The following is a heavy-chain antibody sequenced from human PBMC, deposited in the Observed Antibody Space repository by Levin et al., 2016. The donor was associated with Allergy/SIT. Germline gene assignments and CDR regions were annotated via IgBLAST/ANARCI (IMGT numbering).Heavy chain of an antibody. V-gene: IGHV3-23*01. CDR1: GFTFSSYA. D-gene: IGHD2-15*01. CDR2: ISGSGGST. CDR3: AKDRGLYCSGGSCPPIWWFDP. J-gene: IGHJ5*02. Sequence: GSLRLSCAASGFTFSSYAMSWVRQAPGKGLEWVSAISGSGGSTYYADSVKGRFTISRDNSKNTLYLQMNSLRAEDTAVYYCAKDRGLYCSGGSCPPIWWFDPWGQGTLVTVSS.